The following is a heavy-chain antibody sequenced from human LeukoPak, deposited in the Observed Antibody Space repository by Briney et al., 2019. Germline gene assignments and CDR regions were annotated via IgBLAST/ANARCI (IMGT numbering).Heavy chain of an antibody. D-gene: IGHD6-13*01. CDR3: ARDQGSWVDY. J-gene: IGHJ4*02. Sequence: GGSLRLSCAASEFTVSSNNMNWVRQAPGKGLEWVSSIYSGGTTYYIGSVKGRFTVSRDSSKNTVYLQMNSLRAEDTAMYYCARDQGSWVDYWGQGTLVTVSS. CDR2: IYSGGTT. V-gene: IGHV3-66*01. CDR1: EFTVSSNN.